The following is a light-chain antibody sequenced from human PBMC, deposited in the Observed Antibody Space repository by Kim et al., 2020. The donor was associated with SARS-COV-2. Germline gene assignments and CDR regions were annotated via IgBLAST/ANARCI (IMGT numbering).Light chain of an antibody. CDR1: QSHVYSDGNIY. V-gene: IGKV2-30*01. J-gene: IGKJ2*03. CDR3: MQCTHWPLS. CDR2: KVS. Sequence: PARHSRRYSQSHVYSDGNIYLNGLHQRPGKSPRRLIYKVSDRDSGVPDRFSGSGSGTDFTLQISSVGAEDVGVYYCMQCTHWPLSFGPGDKVDIK.